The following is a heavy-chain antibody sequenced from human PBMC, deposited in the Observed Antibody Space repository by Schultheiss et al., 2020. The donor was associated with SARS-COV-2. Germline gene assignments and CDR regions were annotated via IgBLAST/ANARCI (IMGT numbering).Heavy chain of an antibody. D-gene: IGHD2-21*02. CDR3: AREYCGGDCYSNYYYGMDV. J-gene: IGHJ6*02. CDR1: GFTFSSYA. Sequence: GGSLRLSCAASGFTFSSYAMHWVRQAPGKGLEWVAVISYDGSNKYYADSVKGRFTISRDNSKNTLYLQMNSLRAEDTAVYYCAREYCGGDCYSNYYYGMDVWGQGTTVTVSS. V-gene: IGHV3-30*01. CDR2: ISYDGSNK.